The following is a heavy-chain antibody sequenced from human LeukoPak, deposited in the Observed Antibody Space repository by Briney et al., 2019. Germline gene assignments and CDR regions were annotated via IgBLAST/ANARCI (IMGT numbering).Heavy chain of an antibody. D-gene: IGHD3-10*01. V-gene: IGHV3-43*02. Sequence: PGGSLRLSCAASGFTFDDYAMHWVRQAPGKGLEWVSLINGDGGSTNYADSVKGRFAISRDNSKNSLYLQMNSLRTEDTAFYYCARGQGSFFDYWGQGTLVTVSS. CDR1: GFTFDDYA. CDR2: INGDGGST. CDR3: ARGQGSFFDY. J-gene: IGHJ4*02.